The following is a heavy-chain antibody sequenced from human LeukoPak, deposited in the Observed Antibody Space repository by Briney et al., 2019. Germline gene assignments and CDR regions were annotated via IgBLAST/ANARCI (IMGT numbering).Heavy chain of an antibody. J-gene: IGHJ4*02. CDR2: ISSSSTI. CDR1: GFTFSSYS. CDR3: ARGMVFGVVTGY. Sequence: GGSLRLSCAASGFTFSSYSMNWVRQAPGKGLEWVSYISSSSTIYYADSVKGRFTISRDNAKNSLYLQMNSLRAEDTAVYYCARGMVFGVVTGYWGQGTLVTVSS. D-gene: IGHD3-3*01. V-gene: IGHV3-48*01.